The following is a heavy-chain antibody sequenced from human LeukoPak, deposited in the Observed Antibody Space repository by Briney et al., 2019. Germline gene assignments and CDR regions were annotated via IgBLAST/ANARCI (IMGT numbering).Heavy chain of an antibody. Sequence: PGGSLRLSCAASGFTFSGYSMNWVRQAPGKGLEWVSSISSSSSYIYYADSVKGRFTISRDNAKNSLYLQMNSLRAEDTAVYYCARGPQYYDFWSGYPLDYWGQGTLVTVSS. J-gene: IGHJ4*02. V-gene: IGHV3-21*01. CDR2: ISSSSSYI. CDR3: ARGPQYYDFWSGYPLDY. CDR1: GFTFSGYS. D-gene: IGHD3-3*01.